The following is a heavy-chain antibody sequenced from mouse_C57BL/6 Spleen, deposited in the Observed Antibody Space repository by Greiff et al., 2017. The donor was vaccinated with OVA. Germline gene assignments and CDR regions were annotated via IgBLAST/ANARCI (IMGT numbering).Heavy chain of an antibody. V-gene: IGHV1-82*01. D-gene: IGHD1-1*01. CDR1: GYAFSSSW. Sequence: QVQLQQSGPELVKPGASVKISCKASGYAFSSSWMNWVKQRPGKGLEWIGRIYPGDGDTTYNGKFKGKATLTADKSSSTAYMQLSSLTSEDSAVYFCARSPIYYYGSSYFDYWGQGTTRTVSS. J-gene: IGHJ2*01. CDR2: IYPGDGDT. CDR3: ARSPIYYYGSSYFDY.